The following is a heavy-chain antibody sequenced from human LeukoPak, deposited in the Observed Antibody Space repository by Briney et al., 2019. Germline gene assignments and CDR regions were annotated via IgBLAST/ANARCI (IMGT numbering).Heavy chain of an antibody. Sequence: ASVKVSCKASGYTFTGYYMHWVRQAPGQGLEWMGWINPNSGGTNYAQQFQGRVTMTRDTSVSTAYMELSRLRSDDTAVYYCAREGAFWSGYVNWFDPWGQGTLVTVSS. V-gene: IGHV1-2*02. CDR2: INPNSGGT. D-gene: IGHD3-3*01. CDR1: GYTFTGYY. J-gene: IGHJ5*02. CDR3: AREGAFWSGYVNWFDP.